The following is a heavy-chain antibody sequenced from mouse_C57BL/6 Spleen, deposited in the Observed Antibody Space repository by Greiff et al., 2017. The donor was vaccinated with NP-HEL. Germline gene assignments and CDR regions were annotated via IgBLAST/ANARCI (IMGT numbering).Heavy chain of an antibody. D-gene: IGHD1-1*01. CDR2: INPSNGGT. J-gene: IGHJ1*03. V-gene: IGHV1-53*01. Sequence: QVHVKQPGTELVKPGASVKLSCQASGYTFTSYWMHWVKQRPGQGLEWIGNINPSNGGTNYNEKFKSKATLTVDKSSSTAYMQLSSLTSEDSAVYYCARPHYYGSSYWYFDVWGTGTTVTVSS. CDR3: ARPHYYGSSYWYFDV. CDR1: GYTFTSYW.